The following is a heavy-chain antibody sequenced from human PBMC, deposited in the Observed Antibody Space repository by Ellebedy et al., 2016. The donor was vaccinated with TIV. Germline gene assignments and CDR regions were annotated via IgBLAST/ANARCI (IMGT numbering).Heavy chain of an antibody. CDR3: ARHSPGRDGYNEGAFDI. D-gene: IGHD5-24*01. J-gene: IGHJ3*02. V-gene: IGHV4-30-2*01. Sequence: SETLSLTXAVSGGSMSSGFYSWAWIRQTPDRGLECIGYTSQRGRTYYHPSLGSRVTISVDFSKNQFSLVLTSVTGADTALYFCARHSPGRDGYNEGAFDIWGQGTMVTVSS. CDR1: GGSMSSGFYS. CDR2: TSQRGRT.